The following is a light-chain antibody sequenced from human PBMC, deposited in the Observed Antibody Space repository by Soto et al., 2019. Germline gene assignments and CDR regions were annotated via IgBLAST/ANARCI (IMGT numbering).Light chain of an antibody. V-gene: IGKV1-8*01. CDR3: QQYYSYPLA. CDR1: QGISSY. J-gene: IGKJ5*01. Sequence: AIRMTQSPSSFSASTGDRVTITCRASQGISSYLAWYQQKPGKAPKLLIYAASTLQSGVPSRFSGSGSGTDFTLTISCLQSEDFATYYCQQYYSYPLAFGQGTPLEIK. CDR2: AAS.